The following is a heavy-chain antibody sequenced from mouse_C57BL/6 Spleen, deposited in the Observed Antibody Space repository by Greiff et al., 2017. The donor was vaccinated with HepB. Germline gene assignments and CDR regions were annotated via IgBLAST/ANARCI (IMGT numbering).Heavy chain of an antibody. V-gene: IGHV1-55*01. Sequence: QVQLQQPGAELVKPGASVKMSCKASGYTFTSYWITWVKQRPGQGLEWIGDIYPGSGSTNYNEKFKSKATLTVDTSSSTAYMQLSSLTSEDSAVYYCARAGGDYEGFDYWGQGTTLTVSS. CDR1: GYTFTSYW. D-gene: IGHD1-1*01. J-gene: IGHJ2*01. CDR2: IYPGSGST. CDR3: ARAGGDYEGFDY.